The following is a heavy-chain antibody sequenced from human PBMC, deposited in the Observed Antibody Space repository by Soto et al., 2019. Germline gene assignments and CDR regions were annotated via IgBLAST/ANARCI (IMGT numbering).Heavy chain of an antibody. J-gene: IGHJ4*02. CDR1: GFTFTNYG. CDR3: SSGLPRSFDY. V-gene: IGHV3-30*03. CDR2: ISFDGAKT. Sequence: QVQLVESGGGVVQPGRSLRLSCEGSGFTFTNYGMHWVRQGPGGGLEWVAAISFDGAKTYYSASVKGRFTISRDNSKNTLYLQMNGLRPEDTAVYYCSSGLPRSFDYWGQGTQVTVSS.